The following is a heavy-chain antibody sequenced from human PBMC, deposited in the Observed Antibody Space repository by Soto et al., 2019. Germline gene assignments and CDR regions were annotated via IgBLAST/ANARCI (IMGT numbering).Heavy chain of an antibody. CDR1: GFTFSSYG. D-gene: IGHD3-10*01. V-gene: IGHV3-33*01. Sequence: GGSVRLSCAASGFTFSSYGMHWVRQAPGNGLEWVAVIWYDGSNTSSADSVKGRLTISREKSKNTLYLQRHTLTAEDTAVYYCAREEGKSTSGYYDYGMGVWGQGTTVTVSS. J-gene: IGHJ6*02. CDR3: AREEGKSTSGYYDYGMGV. CDR2: IWYDGSNT.